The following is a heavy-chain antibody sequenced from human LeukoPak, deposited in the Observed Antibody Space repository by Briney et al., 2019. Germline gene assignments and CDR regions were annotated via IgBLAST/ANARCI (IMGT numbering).Heavy chain of an antibody. V-gene: IGHV3-64*01. CDR2: ISSNGGST. CDR3: ARDVGYCSGGSCSGYFQH. J-gene: IGHJ1*01. D-gene: IGHD2-15*01. Sequence: GGSLRLSCAASGFTFSSYAMHWVRQAPGKGLEYVSAISSNGGSTYYANSVKGRFTISRDNSKNTLYLQMGSLRAEDMAVYYCARDVGYCSGGSCSGYFQHWGQGTLVTVSS. CDR1: GFTFSSYA.